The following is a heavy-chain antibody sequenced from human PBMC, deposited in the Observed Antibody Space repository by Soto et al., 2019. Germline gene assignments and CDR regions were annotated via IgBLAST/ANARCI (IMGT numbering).Heavy chain of an antibody. CDR3: ARGRYSSSWTPTYYYYGMDV. D-gene: IGHD6-13*01. J-gene: IGHJ6*02. CDR1: GGTFSSYA. V-gene: IGHV1-69*06. CDR2: IIPIFGTA. Sequence: QVQLVQSGAEVKKPGSSVKVSCKASGGTFSSYAISWVRQAPGQGIEWMGGIIPIFGTANYAQKFQGRVTITADKSTSTAYMELSSLRSEDTAVYYCARGRYSSSWTPTYYYYGMDVWGQGTTVTVSS.